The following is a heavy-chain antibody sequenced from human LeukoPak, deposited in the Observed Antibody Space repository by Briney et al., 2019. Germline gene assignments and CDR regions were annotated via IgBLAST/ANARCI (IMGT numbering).Heavy chain of an antibody. V-gene: IGHV3-74*01. CDR3: ARDTYYGSGKVDY. CDR2: INSDGSST. D-gene: IGHD3-10*01. CDR1: GFTFSNYW. Sequence: GGSLRLSCAASGFTFSNYWMHWVRHAPGKGLVWVSRINSDGSSTSYADSVKGRFTISRDNAKNTLYLQMNSLRAEDTAVYYCARDTYYGSGKVDYWGQGTPVTVSS. J-gene: IGHJ4*02.